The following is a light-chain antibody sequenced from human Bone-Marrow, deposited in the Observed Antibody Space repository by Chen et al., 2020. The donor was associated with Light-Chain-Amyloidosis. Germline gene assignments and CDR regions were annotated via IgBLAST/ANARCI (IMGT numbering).Light chain of an antibody. CDR1: NIGSTR. CDR3: QVWDRSSDRPV. CDR2: DDR. Sequence: SYVLPQPSSVSVAPGQTATIACGGNNIGSTREHWYQQTPGQAPLLVVYDDRDRPSGIPERLSGSNSGNTATLTISRVEAGDEADYYCQVWDRSSDRPVFGGGTKLTVL. V-gene: IGLV3-21*02. J-gene: IGLJ3*02.